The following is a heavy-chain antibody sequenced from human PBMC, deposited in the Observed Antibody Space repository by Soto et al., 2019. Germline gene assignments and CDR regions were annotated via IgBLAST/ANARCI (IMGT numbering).Heavy chain of an antibody. V-gene: IGHV3-15*07. D-gene: IGHD6-13*01. Sequence: EVQLVESGGGLVKPGGSLRLSCAASGFTFTNAWMNWVRQAPGEGLEWVARIKTNTEGGTTDYAAPVKGRFTISRDYSKTMLYLQMNNLKTEDGAVYYCTRVGYSSSWPCDSWGQGTLVTVSS. J-gene: IGHJ4*02. CDR1: GFTFTNAW. CDR2: IKTNTEGGTT. CDR3: TRVGYSSSWPCDS.